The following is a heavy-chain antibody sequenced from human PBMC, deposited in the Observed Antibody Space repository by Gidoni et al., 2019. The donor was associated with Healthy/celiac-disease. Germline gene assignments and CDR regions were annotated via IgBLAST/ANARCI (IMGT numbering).Heavy chain of an antibody. CDR3: ARGQYYYGSGSYLYYYYYGMDV. J-gene: IGHJ6*02. CDR1: GGTFSSYA. CDR2: IIPIFGTA. D-gene: IGHD3-10*01. V-gene: IGHV1-69*01. Sequence: QVQLVQSGAEVKKPGSSVKVACKASGGTFSSYAISWVRQAPGQGLEWMGGIIPIFGTANYAQKFQGRVTITADESTSTAYMELSSLRSEDTAVYYCARGQYYYGSGSYLYYYYYGMDVWGQGTTVTVSS.